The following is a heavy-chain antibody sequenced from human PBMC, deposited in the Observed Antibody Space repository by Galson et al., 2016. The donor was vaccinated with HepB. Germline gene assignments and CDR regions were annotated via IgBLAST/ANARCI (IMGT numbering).Heavy chain of an antibody. CDR2: IYYSGST. CDR3: ARGPYDFWSGSGGMDV. V-gene: IGHV4-59*08. CDR1: SDSISNYY. J-gene: IGHJ6*02. Sequence: LSLTCTVSSDSISNYYWSWIRQPPGKGLEWIGYIYYSGSTNYNPSLKSRVTISIDTSKNQFSLKVSSVTAADTAVYYCARGPYDFWSGSGGMDVWGQGTTVTVSS. D-gene: IGHD3-3*01.